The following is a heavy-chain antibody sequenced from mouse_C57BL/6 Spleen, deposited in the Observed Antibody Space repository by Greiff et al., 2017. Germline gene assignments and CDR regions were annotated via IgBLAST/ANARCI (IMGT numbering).Heavy chain of an antibody. CDR2: INPGSGGT. Sequence: QVQLQQSGAELVRPGTSVKVSCKASGYAFTNYLIEWVKQRPGQGLEWIGVINPGSGGTNYNEKFKGKATLTADKSSSTAYMQLSSLTSEDSAVYFCARWYGSRDYWGQGTTVTVSA. J-gene: IGHJ2*01. CDR3: ARWYGSRDY. V-gene: IGHV1-54*01. D-gene: IGHD1-1*01. CDR1: GYAFTNYL.